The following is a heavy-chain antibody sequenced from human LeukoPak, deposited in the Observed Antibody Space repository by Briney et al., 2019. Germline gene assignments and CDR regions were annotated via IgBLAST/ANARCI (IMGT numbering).Heavy chain of an antibody. CDR1: GEPFRGYY. CDR3: ASGGRECSSTSCYTRGVYFDY. Sequence: PSEPLSLTCAVYGEPFRGYYWRWIRQPPGKGLEWLGEFNHSGSTNYNPSLKSRVTISEDTSQNQLSLKLSSVTAAETAVYYCASGGRECSSTSCYTRGVYFDYWGQGTLVTVSS. V-gene: IGHV4-34*01. J-gene: IGHJ4*02. D-gene: IGHD2-2*02. CDR2: FNHSGST.